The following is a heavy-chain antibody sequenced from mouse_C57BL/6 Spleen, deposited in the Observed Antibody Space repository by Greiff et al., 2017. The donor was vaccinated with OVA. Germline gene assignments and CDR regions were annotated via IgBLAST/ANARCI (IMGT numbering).Heavy chain of an antibody. CDR2: IHPNSGST. V-gene: IGHV1-64*01. CDR1: GYTFTSYW. CDR3: ARLGDYWYFDV. J-gene: IGHJ1*03. Sequence: QVQLQQPGAELVKPGASVKLSCKASGYTFTSYWMHWVKQRPGQGLEWIGMIHPNSGSTNYNEKFKSKATLTVEKSSSTAYMQLSSLTSEDSAVYYCARLGDYWYFDVWGTGTTVTVSS.